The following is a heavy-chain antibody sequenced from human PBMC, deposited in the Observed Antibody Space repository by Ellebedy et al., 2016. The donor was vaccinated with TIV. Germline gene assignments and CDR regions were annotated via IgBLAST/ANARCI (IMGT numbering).Heavy chain of an antibody. Sequence: SETLSLTXAVYGGSFSGFYWSWIRQPPGKGLEWIGEIDHSGGANCNPSLKSRLTISVDTSKNQFSLKLNSVTAADTADYYCARGGGLRAFDVWGQGTVVTVSS. CDR1: GGSFSGFY. V-gene: IGHV4-34*01. CDR2: IDHSGGA. D-gene: IGHD3-16*01. CDR3: ARGGGLRAFDV. J-gene: IGHJ3*01.